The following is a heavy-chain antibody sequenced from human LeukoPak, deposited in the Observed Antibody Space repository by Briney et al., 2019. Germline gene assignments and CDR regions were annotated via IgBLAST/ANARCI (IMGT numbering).Heavy chain of an antibody. J-gene: IGHJ4*02. CDR1: GGSIISSDFH. D-gene: IGHD6-19*01. CDR2: IHWRGST. V-gene: IGHV4-39*01. Sequence: SETLSLTCTVSGGSIISSDFHWAWIRQPPGKGLEWIGNIHWRGSTYYSPSLESRVTISVDTSKNQFSLELRSVTAADTAVYYCARHLPHSTGNKRGPDHWGQGTLVTVSS. CDR3: ARHLPHSTGNKRGPDH.